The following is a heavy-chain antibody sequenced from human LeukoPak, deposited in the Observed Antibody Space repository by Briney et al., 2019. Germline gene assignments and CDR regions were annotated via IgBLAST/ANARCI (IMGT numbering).Heavy chain of an antibody. J-gene: IGHJ4*02. CDR3: ARGGYYNILTGYRSRFLGFDY. D-gene: IGHD3-9*01. V-gene: IGHV3-30*02. Sequence: GGSLRLSCAASGFTFSSYAIHWVRQAPGKGLEWVAFIRYDGNNKYYADSVKGRFTISRDNSKNTLYLQMNSLRAQDTAVYYCARGGYYNILTGYRSRFLGFDYWGQGTLVTVSS. CDR1: GFTFSSYA. CDR2: IRYDGNNK.